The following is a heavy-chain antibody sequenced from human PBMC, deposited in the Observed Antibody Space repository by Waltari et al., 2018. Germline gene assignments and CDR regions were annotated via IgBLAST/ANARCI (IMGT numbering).Heavy chain of an antibody. Sequence: QVQLQQWGAGLLRPSATLSITCAVYGRSFSGYYWILIRQHPGKGPALIVEINHSGSTNYNPSLKSRVTISVDTSKNQFALKLSSVTAADTAVYYCARVFFEYQLLYLYWYFDLWGRGTLVTVSS. J-gene: IGHJ2*01. CDR1: GRSFSGYY. CDR2: INHSGST. V-gene: IGHV4-34*01. CDR3: ARVFFEYQLLYLYWYFDL. D-gene: IGHD2-2*02.